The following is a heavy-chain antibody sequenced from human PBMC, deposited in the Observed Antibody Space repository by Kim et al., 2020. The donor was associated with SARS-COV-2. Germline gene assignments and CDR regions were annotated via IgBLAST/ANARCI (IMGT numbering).Heavy chain of an antibody. J-gene: IGHJ4*02. CDR1: GDSISPKY. CDR3: ARQKHLDS. V-gene: IGHV4-59*08. CDR2: IYYNGGT. Sequence: SETLSLTCTVSGDSISPKYWSWIRQPPGKGLEWIGFIYYNGGTSYNPSLKGRVTISVDTSKNQFSLKLTSVTAADTAVYYCARQKHLDSWGQGTLVTVAS.